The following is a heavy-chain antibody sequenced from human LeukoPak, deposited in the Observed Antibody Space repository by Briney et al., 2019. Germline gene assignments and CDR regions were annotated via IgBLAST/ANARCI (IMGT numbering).Heavy chain of an antibody. CDR3: AKFVDCSSTSCSYGGAFDI. J-gene: IGHJ3*02. V-gene: IGHV3-30*02. CDR1: GFTFSSYG. D-gene: IGHD2-2*01. CDR2: IWYGGSNK. Sequence: PGGSLRLSCAASGFTFSSYGMHWVRQAPGKGLEWVAVIWYGGSNKYYADSVKGRFTISRDNSKNTLYLQMNSLRAEDTAVYYCAKFVDCSSTSCSYGGAFDIWGQGTMVTVSS.